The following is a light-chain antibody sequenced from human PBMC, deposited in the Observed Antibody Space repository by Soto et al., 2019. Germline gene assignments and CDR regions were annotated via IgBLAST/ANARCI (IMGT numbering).Light chain of an antibody. CDR2: GTS. Sequence: VVLTQSPGTLSLSPGERAARSCRASQSVSSNLAWYQRKPGQSPRLLIYGTSTRATGIPARFSGSGSGTEFTLTISSLQSEDFAVYYCHQYNFWPTFGQGTKVDI. CDR1: QSVSSN. J-gene: IGKJ1*01. CDR3: HQYNFWPT. V-gene: IGKV3-15*01.